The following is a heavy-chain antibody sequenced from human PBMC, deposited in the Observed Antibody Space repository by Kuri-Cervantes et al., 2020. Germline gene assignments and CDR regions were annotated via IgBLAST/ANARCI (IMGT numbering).Heavy chain of an antibody. Sequence: GSLRLSCGVYGGSFIAYYWTWIRQPPGKGLEWIGEINHSGTTGYNPSLKSRVTISVDKSKNQFSLKLNSVTAADTAVYYCARGGDWGDYWGQGTLVTVSS. D-gene: IGHD7-27*01. J-gene: IGHJ4*02. CDR1: GGSFIAYY. V-gene: IGHV4-34*01. CDR3: ARGGDWGDY. CDR2: INHSGTT.